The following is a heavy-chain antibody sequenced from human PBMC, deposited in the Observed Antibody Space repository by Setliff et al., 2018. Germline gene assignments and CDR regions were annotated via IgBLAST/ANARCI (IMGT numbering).Heavy chain of an antibody. Sequence: GASVKVSCKASGGTFSSYAISWVRQAPGQGLEWMGGIIPILGIANYAQKFQGRVTITADESTSTAYMELSSLRSEDTAVYYCAREPFTRVTSIVVVPAAAPYWGQGTLVTVSS. CDR2: IIPILGIA. V-gene: IGHV1-69*10. D-gene: IGHD2-2*01. CDR3: AREPFTRVTSIVVVPAAAPY. CDR1: GGTFSSYA. J-gene: IGHJ4*02.